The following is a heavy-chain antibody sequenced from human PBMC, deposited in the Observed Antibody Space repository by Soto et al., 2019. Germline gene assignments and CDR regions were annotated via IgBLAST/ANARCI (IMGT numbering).Heavy chain of an antibody. CDR3: ATETEDIVVVPAAPAGNDAFDI. CDR1: GFTFSSYA. V-gene: IGHV3-23*01. CDR2: ISGSGGST. J-gene: IGHJ3*02. Sequence: GGSLRLSCAASGFTFSSYAMSWVRQAPGKGLEWGSAISGSGGSTYYADSVKGRFTISRDNSKNTLYLQMNSLRAEDTAVYYCATETEDIVVVPAAPAGNDAFDIWGQGTMVTVSS. D-gene: IGHD2-2*01.